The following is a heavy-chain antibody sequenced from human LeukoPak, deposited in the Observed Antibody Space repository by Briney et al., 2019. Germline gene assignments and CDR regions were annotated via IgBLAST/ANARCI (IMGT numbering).Heavy chain of an antibody. CDR3: ARDSGRSYYDSSGYL. J-gene: IGHJ5*02. V-gene: IGHV3-30*03. Sequence: PGRSLRLSCAASGFTFSSYGMHWVRQAPGKGLEWVAVISYDGSNKYYADSVKGRFTISRDNSKNTLYLQMNSLRAEDTAVYYCARDSGRSYYDSSGYLWGQGTLVTVSS. D-gene: IGHD3-22*01. CDR1: GFTFSSYG. CDR2: ISYDGSNK.